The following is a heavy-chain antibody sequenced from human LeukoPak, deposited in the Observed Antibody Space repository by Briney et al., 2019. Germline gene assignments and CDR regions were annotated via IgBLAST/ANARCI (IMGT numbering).Heavy chain of an antibody. D-gene: IGHD2-2*01. Sequence: SQTLSLTCAVSGGSISSDGYSWSWIRQPPGKGLEWIGYIYHSGSTYYNPSLKSRVTISVDRSKNQFSLKLSSVTAADTAVYYCARAPFYCSSTSCYSGYGMDVWGQGTTVTVSS. CDR1: GGSISSDGYS. J-gene: IGHJ6*02. CDR2: IYHSGST. V-gene: IGHV4-30-2*01. CDR3: ARAPFYCSSTSCYSGYGMDV.